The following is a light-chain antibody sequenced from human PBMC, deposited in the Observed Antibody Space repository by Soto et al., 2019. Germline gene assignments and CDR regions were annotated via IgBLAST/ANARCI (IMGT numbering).Light chain of an antibody. V-gene: IGKV1-5*03. CDR3: QQYNSYSRT. CDR1: QSISSW. Sequence: DIQMTQSPSTLSASVGDRVTITCRASQSISSWLAWYQQKPGKAPKRLIYKASSLESGVSSSFSGSGSWTEFTLTISSLQPDDFAPYYCQQYNSYSRTFGQGTKVEIK. J-gene: IGKJ1*01. CDR2: KAS.